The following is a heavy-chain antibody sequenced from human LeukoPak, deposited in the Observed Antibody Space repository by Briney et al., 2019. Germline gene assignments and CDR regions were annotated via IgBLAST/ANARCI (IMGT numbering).Heavy chain of an antibody. CDR3: ARGRPSGTAYDAFDI. Sequence: SETLSLTCTVSGGSVSSYYWSWIRQPAGKGLEWIGRIYTSGSTNYNRSLKSRVTMSLHTSKNQFSLRVTSVTAADTAVYYCARGRPSGTAYDAFDIWGPGTMVTVSS. CDR2: IYTSGST. J-gene: IGHJ3*02. V-gene: IGHV4-4*07. D-gene: IGHD1-1*01. CDR1: GGSVSSYY.